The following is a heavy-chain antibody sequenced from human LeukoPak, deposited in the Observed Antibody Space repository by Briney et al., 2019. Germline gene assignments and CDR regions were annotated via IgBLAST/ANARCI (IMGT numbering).Heavy chain of an antibody. V-gene: IGHV3-73*01. CDR3: TSTYYYDSSGNRNDY. Sequence: GGSLRLSCAASGFTFSSYAMSWVRQASGKGLEWVGRIRSKANSYATAYAASVKGRFTISRDDSKNTAYLQMNSLKTEDTAVYYCTSTYYYDSSGNRNDYWGQGTLVTVSS. J-gene: IGHJ4*02. CDR2: IRSKANSYAT. CDR1: GFTFSSYA. D-gene: IGHD3-22*01.